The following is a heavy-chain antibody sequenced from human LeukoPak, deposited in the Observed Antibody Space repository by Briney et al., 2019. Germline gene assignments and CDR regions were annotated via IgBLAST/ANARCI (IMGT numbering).Heavy chain of an antibody. CDR1: GFTFSNAW. J-gene: IGHJ5*02. CDR2: IKSNPDGGTT. Sequence: GRSLRLSCAASGFTFSNAWMSWVRQAPGKGLEWVGHIKSNPDGGTTDYAAPVKGRFTIPRDDSKNLLYLQMSTLKTEDTAVYYCSTEGLAYCDGDCYSWGQGTLVTVSS. CDR3: STEGLAYCDGDCYS. D-gene: IGHD2-21*02. V-gene: IGHV3-15*01.